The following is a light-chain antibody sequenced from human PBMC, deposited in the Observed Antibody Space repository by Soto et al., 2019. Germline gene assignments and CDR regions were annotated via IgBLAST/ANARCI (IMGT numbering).Light chain of an antibody. J-gene: IGKJ5*01. V-gene: IGKV2-28*01. CDR1: QSLLHSNGYNY. Sequence: DIVMPQSPLSLPVTPGEPASISCRSSQSLLHSNGYNYLDWYLQKPGQSPQLLIYLGSNRASGVPDRFSGSGSGTDFTLKISRVEAEDVGVYYCMQALQTPSFGQGTRLEI. CDR3: MQALQTPS. CDR2: LGS.